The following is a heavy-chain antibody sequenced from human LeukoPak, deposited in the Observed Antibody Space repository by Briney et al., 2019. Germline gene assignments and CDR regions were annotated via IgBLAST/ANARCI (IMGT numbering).Heavy chain of an antibody. D-gene: IGHD3-22*01. CDR2: INHSGST. V-gene: IGHV4-34*01. Sequence: PSETLSLTCAVYGGSFSGDYWSWFRQPPGKGRKGRGEINHSGSTNYNPSLKSRVTISVDTSKNQFSLKLSSVTAADTAVYYCARVRPYSYDSSGYYGMAAFRYWGQGTLVTVSS. J-gene: IGHJ4*02. CDR1: GGSFSGDY. CDR3: ARVRPYSYDSSGYYGMAAFRY.